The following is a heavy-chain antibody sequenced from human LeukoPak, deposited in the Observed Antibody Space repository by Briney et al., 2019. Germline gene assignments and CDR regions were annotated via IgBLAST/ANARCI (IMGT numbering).Heavy chain of an antibody. CDR3: ARERRGDDAFDI. Sequence: GGSLRLSCAASGFTVSSYAMQWGRQAPGKGLEYVSTISTNGGRTYYANSVKGRFTISRDNSKNTVYLQMGSLGAEDMAVYYCARERRGDDAFDIWGQGTMVTVSS. CDR2: ISTNGGRT. V-gene: IGHV3-64*01. CDR1: GFTVSSYA. D-gene: IGHD3-16*01. J-gene: IGHJ3*02.